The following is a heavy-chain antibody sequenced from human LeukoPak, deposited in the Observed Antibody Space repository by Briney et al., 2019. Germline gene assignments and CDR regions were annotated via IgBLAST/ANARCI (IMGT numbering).Heavy chain of an antibody. Sequence: PGGSLRLSCAASGLTFTDFWMNWVRLAPGRGLEWLANIKPDGNEKYYVDSVKGRFAISRDNAKNEVYLKMNSLRAEDTGVYYCSGRDSSRSPRAYWGQGTLVSVSS. J-gene: IGHJ4*02. CDR2: IKPDGNEK. CDR3: SGRDSSRSPRAY. V-gene: IGHV3-7*01. D-gene: IGHD2-2*01. CDR1: GLTFTDFW.